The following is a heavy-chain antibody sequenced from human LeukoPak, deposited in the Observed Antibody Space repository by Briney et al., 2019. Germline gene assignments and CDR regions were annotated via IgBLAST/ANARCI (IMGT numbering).Heavy chain of an antibody. CDR1: GYTFTSYG. J-gene: IGHJ5*02. CDR3: ARDQFGLDFWSGYYRENWFDP. CDR2: ISAYDGNT. D-gene: IGHD3-3*01. V-gene: IGHV1-18*01. Sequence: ASVKVSCKASGYTFTSYGISWVRQAPGQGLEWMGWISAYDGNTNYAQKLQGRVTKTTDTSTSTAYMELRSLRSDDTAVYYCARDQFGLDFWSGYYRENWFDPWGQGTLVTVSS.